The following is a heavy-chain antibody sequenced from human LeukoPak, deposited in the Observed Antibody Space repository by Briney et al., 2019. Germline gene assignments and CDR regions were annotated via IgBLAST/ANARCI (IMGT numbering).Heavy chain of an antibody. CDR2: IYHSGNT. CDR3: ARADYSDSSGYYFDY. J-gene: IGHJ4*02. D-gene: IGHD3-22*01. V-gene: IGHV4-38-2*02. Sequence: SETLSLTCTVSAYSISSGYYWGWIRQAPGKGLEWIGSIYHSGNTYYNPSLKSRVTTSVDTSKNQFSLKLSSVTAADTAVYYCARADYSDSSGYYFDYWGQGTLVTVSS. CDR1: AYSISSGYY.